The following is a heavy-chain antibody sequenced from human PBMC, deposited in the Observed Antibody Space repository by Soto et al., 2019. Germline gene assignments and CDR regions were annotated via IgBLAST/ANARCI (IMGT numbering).Heavy chain of an antibody. CDR2: INPSGGST. Sequence: ASVKVSCKASGYTFTSYYMHWVRQAPGQGLEWMGIINPSGGSTSYAQKFQGRVTMTRDTSTSTVYMELSSLRSEDTAVYYCARDPPTYYDFWSGYSPWAPTFYGMDVWGQGTTVTVSS. J-gene: IGHJ6*02. CDR1: GYTFTSYY. V-gene: IGHV1-46*01. D-gene: IGHD3-3*01. CDR3: ARDPPTYYDFWSGYSPWAPTFYGMDV.